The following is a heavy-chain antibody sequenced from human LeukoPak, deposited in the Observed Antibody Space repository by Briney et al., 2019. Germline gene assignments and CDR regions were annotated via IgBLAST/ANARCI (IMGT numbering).Heavy chain of an antibody. CDR3: AKGGVSSAYHPVDY. CDR2: ISSDESEE. Sequence: PGSSLRLSCAASGFIFSSYGMHWVRQAPGKGLEWGAGISSDESEEFYVGSVKGRFITSRDSSKSMLYLQMNSLRIEDTAVYYCAKGGVSSAYHPVDYWGQGTLVTVSP. V-gene: IGHV3-30*18. D-gene: IGHD3-22*01. J-gene: IGHJ4*02. CDR1: GFIFSSYG.